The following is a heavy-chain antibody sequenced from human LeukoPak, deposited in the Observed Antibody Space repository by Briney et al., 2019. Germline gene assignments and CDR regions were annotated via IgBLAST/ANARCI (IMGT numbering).Heavy chain of an antibody. Sequence: SETLSLTCTVAGGSIRSYYWSWIRQPPGKGLEWIGYIYYSGSTNYNPSLKSRVTISVDTSKNQFSLKLSSVTAADTAVYYCARGRGSGWYGPYDYWGQGTLVTVSS. D-gene: IGHD6-19*01. CDR2: IYYSGST. V-gene: IGHV4-59*01. CDR3: ARGRGSGWYGPYDY. J-gene: IGHJ4*02. CDR1: GGSIRSYY.